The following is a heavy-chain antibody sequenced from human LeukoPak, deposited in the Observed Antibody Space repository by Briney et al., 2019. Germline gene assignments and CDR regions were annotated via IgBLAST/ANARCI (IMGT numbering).Heavy chain of an antibody. J-gene: IGHJ6*02. Sequence: GRSLRLSCAASGFTFSSYAMHWVRQAPGKGLEWVAVISYDGSNKYYADSVKGRFTISRDNSKNTLYLQMNSLRAEDTAVYYCARVGVGGSYSIYYYGMDVWGQGTTVTASS. CDR3: ARVGVGGSYSIYYYGMDV. V-gene: IGHV3-30-3*01. CDR2: ISYDGSNK. D-gene: IGHD1-26*01. CDR1: GFTFSSYA.